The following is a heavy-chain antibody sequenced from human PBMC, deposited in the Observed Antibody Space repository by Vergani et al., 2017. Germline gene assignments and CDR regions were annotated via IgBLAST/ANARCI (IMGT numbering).Heavy chain of an antibody. CDR2: ISSSSSYI. V-gene: IGHV3-21*01. CDR1: GFTFSSYS. J-gene: IGHJ4*02. Sequence: EVQLVESGGGLVKPGGSLRLSCAASGFTFSSYSMNWVRQAPGKGLEWVSSISSSSSYIYYADSVKGRFTISRDNAKNSLYLQMKSLRAEDTAVYYCAGDKSCWGRRTTVTFDYWGQGTLVTVSS. D-gene: IGHD4-17*01. CDR3: AGDKSCWGRRTTVTFDY.